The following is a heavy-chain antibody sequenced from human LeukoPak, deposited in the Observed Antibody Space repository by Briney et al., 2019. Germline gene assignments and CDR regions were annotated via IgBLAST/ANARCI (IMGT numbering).Heavy chain of an antibody. CDR1: GFTFSDYH. J-gene: IGHJ5*02. V-gene: IGHV3-11*01. D-gene: IGHD2-15*01. CDR3: ARGLAANDWFDP. Sequence: GGSLRLSCAASGFTFSDYHMTWIRQAPGKGLEWLSYISASSGTRYYADSVKGRFTISRDNAKNSLYLQMNSLIAEDTAVCYCARGLAANDWFDPWGQGTLVTVSS. CDR2: ISASSGTR.